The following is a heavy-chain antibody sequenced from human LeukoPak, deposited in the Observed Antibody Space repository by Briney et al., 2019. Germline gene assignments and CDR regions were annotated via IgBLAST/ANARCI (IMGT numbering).Heavy chain of an antibody. CDR2: IYYSGST. CDR1: GGSVSSGSYY. V-gene: IGHV4-61*01. D-gene: IGHD3-22*01. Sequence: SETLSLTCTVSGGSVSSGSYYWSWIRQPPGKGLEWIGYIYYSGSTNYNPSLKSRVTISVDTSKNQFSLKLSSVTAADTAVYYCARAPRIPPYYYDSSGYVYWGQGTLVTVSS. J-gene: IGHJ4*02. CDR3: ARAPRIPPYYYDSSGYVY.